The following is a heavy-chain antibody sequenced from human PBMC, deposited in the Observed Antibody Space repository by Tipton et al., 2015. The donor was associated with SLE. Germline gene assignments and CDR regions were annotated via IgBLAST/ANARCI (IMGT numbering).Heavy chain of an antibody. V-gene: IGHV1-46*01. CDR3: ARWPGSYSPIDY. Sequence: QVQLVQSGPEVKKPGASVKVSCRASGYTFTGYYIHWMRQAPGQGLEWMGIFHPSGNSASYGQQFQGRVTMTSDTSPSTVYMELSGLTSEDTAVYYCARWPGSYSPIDYWGQGTLVTVSS. CDR1: GYTFTGYY. J-gene: IGHJ4*02. D-gene: IGHD1-26*01. CDR2: FHPSGNSA.